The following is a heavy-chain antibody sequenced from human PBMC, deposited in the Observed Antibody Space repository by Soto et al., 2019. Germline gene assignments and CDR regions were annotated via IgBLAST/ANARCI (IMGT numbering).Heavy chain of an antibody. CDR3: ARDRSSSWKTEYFQH. CDR2: ISSSSTYI. J-gene: IGHJ1*01. D-gene: IGHD6-13*01. V-gene: IGHV3-21*01. CDR1: GFTFSSYS. Sequence: PGGSLRLSCAASGFTFSSYSMNWVRQAPGKGLEWVSFISSSSTYIYYTDSVKGRFTMSRDNAKNSMYLQMNSLRAEDTAVYYCARDRSSSWKTEYFQHWGQGTLVTVSS.